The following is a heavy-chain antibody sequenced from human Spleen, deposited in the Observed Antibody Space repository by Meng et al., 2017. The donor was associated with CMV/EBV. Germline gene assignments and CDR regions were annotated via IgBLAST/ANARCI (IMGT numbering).Heavy chain of an antibody. D-gene: IGHD3-22*01. CDR2: IRAYNGNT. J-gene: IGHJ1*01. CDR1: CNSYG. V-gene: IGHV1-18*01. Sequence: CNSYGISQVRQAPGDGVEGMGWIRAYNGNTNSAKKLQGSDTMTTDTSTSTAYMELRSLRSDDTAVSYCARGHSSGYYYAHQYFQHWGQGTLVTVSS. CDR3: ARGHSSGYYYAHQYFQH.